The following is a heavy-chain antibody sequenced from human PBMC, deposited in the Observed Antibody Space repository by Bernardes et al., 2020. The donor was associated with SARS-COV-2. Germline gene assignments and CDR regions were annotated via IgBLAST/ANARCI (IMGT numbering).Heavy chain of an antibody. D-gene: IGHD1-26*01. V-gene: IGHV3-33*01. CDR2: IWYDGSNK. J-gene: IGHJ3*02. CDR1: GFTFSSYG. CDR3: ASSLQWELPEEDAFDI. Sequence: GGSLRLSCAASGFTFSSYGMHWVRQAPGKGLEWVAVIWYDGSNKYYADSVKGRFTISRDNSKNTLYLQMNSLRAEDTAVYYCASSLQWELPEEDAFDIWGQGTMVTVSS.